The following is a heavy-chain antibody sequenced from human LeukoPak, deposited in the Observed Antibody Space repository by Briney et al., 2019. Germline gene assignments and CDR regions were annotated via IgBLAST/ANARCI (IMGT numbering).Heavy chain of an antibody. CDR3: ARVTIYDSSGYYLDY. D-gene: IGHD3-22*01. CDR2: ISYDGSNK. V-gene: IGHV3-30*01. CDR1: GFTFSSYA. J-gene: IGHJ4*02. Sequence: GRSLRLSCAASGFTFSSYAMHWVRQAPGKGLEWVAVISYDGSNKYYADSVKGRFTISRDNSKNTLYLQMNSLRAEDTAVYYCARVTIYDSSGYYLDYWGQGTLATVSS.